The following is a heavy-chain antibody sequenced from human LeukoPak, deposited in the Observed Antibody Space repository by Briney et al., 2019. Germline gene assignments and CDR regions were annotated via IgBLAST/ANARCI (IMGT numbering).Heavy chain of an antibody. CDR1: GGSISSYY. CDR3: AISSAAFDI. V-gene: IGHV4-4*09. J-gene: IGHJ3*02. D-gene: IGHD3-3*01. CDR2: IYTSGST. Sequence: PSETLSLTYTVAGGSISSYYCGWIRQPPGKGLEWIGYIYTSGSTNYNPSLKSRVTISVYTSKNQFSLKLSSVTAADTAVYYCAISSAAFDIWGQGTMVTVSS.